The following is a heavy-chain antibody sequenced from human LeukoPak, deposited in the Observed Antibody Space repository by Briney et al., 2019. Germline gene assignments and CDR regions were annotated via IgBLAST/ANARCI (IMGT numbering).Heavy chain of an antibody. J-gene: IGHJ4*02. CDR2: INPSGGST. V-gene: IGHV1-46*01. CDR1: GYTFTSYY. Sequence: ASVKVSCKASGYTFTSYYMHWVRQAPGQGLEWMGIINPSGGSTSYAQKFQGRVTMTRDTSASIVYMELSSLRSEDTAVYYCARLQVAGTMEYWGQGTLVTVSS. D-gene: IGHD6-19*01. CDR3: ARLQVAGTMEY.